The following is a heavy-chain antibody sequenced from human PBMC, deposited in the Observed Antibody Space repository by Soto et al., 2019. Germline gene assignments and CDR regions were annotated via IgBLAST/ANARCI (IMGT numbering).Heavy chain of an antibody. CDR3: ARGTVGAKRLTSGTPDY. D-gene: IGHD1-26*01. CDR1: GATFSTNA. CDR2: IIPIFGTA. Sequence: QVQLVQSGAEVKKPGSSVKVSCKASGATFSTNAITWVRQAPGQGLEWMGGIIPIFGTANYAQKFQGRVTITADESTSTAYMELSSLRSEDTAVYYCARGTVGAKRLTSGTPDYWGQGTLVTVSS. V-gene: IGHV1-69*01. J-gene: IGHJ4*02.